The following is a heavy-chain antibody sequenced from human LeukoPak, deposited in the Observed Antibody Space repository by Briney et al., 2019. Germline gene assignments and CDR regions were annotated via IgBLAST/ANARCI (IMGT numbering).Heavy chain of an antibody. CDR1: GFTFSSYE. J-gene: IGHJ4*02. Sequence: GGSLRLSCAASGFTFSSYEMNWVRQAPGKGLEWVSSISSSSSYIYYADSVKGRFTISRDNAKNSLYLQMNSLRAEDTAVYYCASATSYYDILTGYHSKYYFDYWGQGTLVTVSS. CDR2: ISSSSSYI. CDR3: ASATSYYDILTGYHSKYYFDY. D-gene: IGHD3-9*01. V-gene: IGHV3-21*01.